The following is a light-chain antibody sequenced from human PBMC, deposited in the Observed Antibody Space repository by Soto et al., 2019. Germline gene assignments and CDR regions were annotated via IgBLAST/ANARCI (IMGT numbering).Light chain of an antibody. J-gene: IGKJ1*01. CDR3: QQSYNTPLT. Sequence: DIQMTQSPSSLSASVGDRVTITCRASQSISSYLNWYQQKPGKAPKVLIYAASSLQSGVPSRFRGGASGTDFTLTISSLQLDDFATYYCQQSYNTPLTFGQGTKVDIK. CDR1: QSISSY. V-gene: IGKV1-39*01. CDR2: AAS.